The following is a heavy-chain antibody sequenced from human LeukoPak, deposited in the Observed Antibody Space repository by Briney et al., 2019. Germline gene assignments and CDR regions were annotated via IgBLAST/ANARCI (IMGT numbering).Heavy chain of an antibody. D-gene: IGHD3-10*01. CDR3: ANYASGTMRDY. Sequence: SSETLSLTCTVSGGSITTSGHYWGWIRQPPGKGLEWIGSIDYRERTTYNPSLKSRVTISADTSRNQFSLKLSSVTATDTAVYYCANYASGTMRDYWGQGTLVTVSS. CDR1: GGSITTSGHY. V-gene: IGHV4-39*01. CDR2: IDYRERT. J-gene: IGHJ4*02.